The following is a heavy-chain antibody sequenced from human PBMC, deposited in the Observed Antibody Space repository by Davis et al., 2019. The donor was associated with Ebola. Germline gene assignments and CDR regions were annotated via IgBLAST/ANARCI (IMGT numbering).Heavy chain of an antibody. D-gene: IGHD2-15*01. Sequence: GESLKISCAASGFTFSSFAMHWVRQAPGKGLEWVTFISYDGGNKYYADSVKGRFTISRDNSKNTLYLQMNSLRAEDTAVYYCAKALGYCSGGSCYSTGYFDYWGQGTLVTVSS. V-gene: IGHV3-30*04. CDR1: GFTFSSFA. CDR2: ISYDGGNK. J-gene: IGHJ4*02. CDR3: AKALGYCSGGSCYSTGYFDY.